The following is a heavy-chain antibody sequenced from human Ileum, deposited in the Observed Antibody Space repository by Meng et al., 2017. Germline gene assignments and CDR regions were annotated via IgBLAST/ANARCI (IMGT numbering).Heavy chain of an antibody. CDR1: GFSLNTVGVG. J-gene: IGHJ5*01. D-gene: IGHD6-6*01. CDR3: VHRLVAAQHWFDS. CDR2: IYWDDEY. V-gene: IGHV2-5*02. Sequence: QITLKESGPTLVEPTETLTLTCTFSGFSLNTVGVGVGWIRQPPGKALEWLALIYWDDEYRYSPSLSSRLTITKDTSRKQVVLRMTNVAPVDAGTYYCVHRLVAAQHWFDSWGQGTLVTVSS.